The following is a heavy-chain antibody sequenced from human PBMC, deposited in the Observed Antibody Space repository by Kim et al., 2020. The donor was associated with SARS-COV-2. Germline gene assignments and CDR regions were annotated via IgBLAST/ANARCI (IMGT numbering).Heavy chain of an antibody. D-gene: IGHD5-12*01. CDR3: ATGRLSGYARSFDY. CDR1: GGSISSYY. CDR2: FYYSGST. Sequence: SETLSLTCTVSGGSISSYYWSWIRQLQGKGLEWIGYFYYSGSTNYNPSLKSRVTISVDTSKTQFSLKRSSVTAADTAMYYCATGRLSGYARSFDYCGQGT. V-gene: IGHV4-59*13. J-gene: IGHJ4*02.